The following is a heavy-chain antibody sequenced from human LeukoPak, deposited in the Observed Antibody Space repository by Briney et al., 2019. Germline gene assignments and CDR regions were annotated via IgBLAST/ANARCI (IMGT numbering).Heavy chain of an antibody. CDR1: GFTFSSYG. D-gene: IGHD6-19*01. CDR2: IRYDGSNK. Sequence: GGSLRLSCAASGFTFSSYGMHWVRQAPGKGLEWVAFIRYDGSNKYYADSVKGRFTISRDNSKNTLYLQMNSLRAEDTAVYYCAKDGAIAVAGTDYYYYYMDVWGKGATVTVSS. V-gene: IGHV3-30*02. CDR3: AKDGAIAVAGTDYYYYYMDV. J-gene: IGHJ6*03.